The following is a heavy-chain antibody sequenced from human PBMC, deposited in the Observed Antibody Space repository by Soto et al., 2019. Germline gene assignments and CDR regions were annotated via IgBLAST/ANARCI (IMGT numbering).Heavy chain of an antibody. CDR2: ILVGGST. CDR1: GFTCSSYD. CDR3: AKATATGGGAFDI. D-gene: IGHD2-8*02. V-gene: IGHV3-23*01. Sequence: GGSLRLSCAASGFTCSSYDMSWVRQAPGKGLEWVSTILVGGSTYYADSVKGRFTISRDNSKNTLYLQMNSLTAGDTAVYYCAKATATGGGAFDICGQGTMVTVSS. J-gene: IGHJ3*02.